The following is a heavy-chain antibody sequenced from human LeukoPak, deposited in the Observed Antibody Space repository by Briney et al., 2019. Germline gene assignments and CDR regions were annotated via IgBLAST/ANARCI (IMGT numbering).Heavy chain of an antibody. Sequence: AGGSLRLSCAASGFTFDTYAMTWVRQAPGKGLEWVSTVSGSGASTYYADSVKGRFTISRDNSKNTLYLQMNSLRAEDTALYYCAKDSVAVAGLGNYFDYWGQGTLVTVSS. CDR3: AKDSVAVAGLGNYFDY. CDR2: VSGSGAST. CDR1: GFTFDTYA. D-gene: IGHD6-19*01. J-gene: IGHJ4*02. V-gene: IGHV3-23*01.